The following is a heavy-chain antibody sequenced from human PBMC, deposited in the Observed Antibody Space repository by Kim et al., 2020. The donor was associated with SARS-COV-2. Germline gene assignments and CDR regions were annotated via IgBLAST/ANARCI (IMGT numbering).Heavy chain of an antibody. CDR2: ISSSGSTI. CDR3: AIRRGYSYPFDY. Sequence: GGSLRLSCAASGFTFSSYEMNWVRQAPGKGLEWVSYISSSGSTIYYADSVKGRFTISRDNAKNSLYLQMNSLRAEDTAVYYCAIRRGYSYPFDYWGQGTLVTVSS. J-gene: IGHJ4*02. D-gene: IGHD5-18*01. V-gene: IGHV3-48*03. CDR1: GFTFSSYE.